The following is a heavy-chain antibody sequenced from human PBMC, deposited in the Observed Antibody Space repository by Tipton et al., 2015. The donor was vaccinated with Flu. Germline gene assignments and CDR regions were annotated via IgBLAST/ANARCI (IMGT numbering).Heavy chain of an antibody. CDR3: AKDLHGDYADYFDY. CDR1: GFTFSTYA. Sequence: SLRLSCTASGFTFSTYAMIWVRQAPGRGLEWVSVIGGNGGNTYYTDSVKGRFTVSRDNSKSTLFLQMNSLRAEDTAVYYCAKDLHGDYADYFDYWGQGTLVTVSS. CDR2: IGGNGGNT. D-gene: IGHD4-17*01. J-gene: IGHJ4*02. V-gene: IGHV3-23*01.